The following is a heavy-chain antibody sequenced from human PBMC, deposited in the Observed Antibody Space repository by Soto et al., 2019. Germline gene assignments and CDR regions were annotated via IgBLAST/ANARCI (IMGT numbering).Heavy chain of an antibody. D-gene: IGHD3-16*02. CDR2: INTYNGDT. V-gene: IGHV1-18*04. CDR1: GYIFTNYG. J-gene: IGHJ6*02. CDR3: GKMARYHYGVDV. Sequence: VQLVQSGPEIKKPGASVKVSCKASGYIFTNYGINWVRQAPGQGLEWMGWINTYNGDTDYAQNVRGRVTMTTNTSTTTTYMELRSLRSDDTALYYCGKMARYHYGVDVWGQGTTVTVSS.